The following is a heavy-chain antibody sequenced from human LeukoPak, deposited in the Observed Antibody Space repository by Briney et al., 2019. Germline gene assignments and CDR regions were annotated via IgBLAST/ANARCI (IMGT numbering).Heavy chain of an antibody. CDR3: ARGRTGMDV. J-gene: IGHJ6*02. CDR2: IIPILGIA. CDR1: GYTFTSYG. Sequence: SVKVSCKASGYTFTSYGINWVRQAPGQGLEWMGRIIPILGIANYAQKFQGRVTITADKSTSTAYMELSSLRSEDTAVYYCARGRTGMDVWGQGTTVTVSS. V-gene: IGHV1-69*04.